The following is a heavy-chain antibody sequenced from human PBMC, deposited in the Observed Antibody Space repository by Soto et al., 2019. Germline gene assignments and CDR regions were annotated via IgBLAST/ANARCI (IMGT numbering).Heavy chain of an antibody. V-gene: IGHV1-3*01. CDR3: AAYASGRYLGN. D-gene: IGHD3-10*01. Sequence: QGQLVQSGAEVREPGASVKVSCKTSGNVFSTYYLHWVRQAPGQRLEWMGRIDAGNGNTKVTQNFQGRVTITRDTSAGTAYMELCRLLSENTAVYFCAAYASGRYLGNWGQGTPLTVSS. J-gene: IGHJ1*01. CDR2: IDAGNGNT. CDR1: GNVFSTYY.